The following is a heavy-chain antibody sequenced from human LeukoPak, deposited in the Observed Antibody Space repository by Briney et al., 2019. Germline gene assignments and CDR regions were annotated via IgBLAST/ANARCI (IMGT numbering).Heavy chain of an antibody. Sequence: GGSLRLSCTASGFTFSDYWMGWVRQAPGKGLEWVADIERDGSVRNYVDSVKGRFTISRDNAKKTLYLQMNSLGVEDTGVYYCARELWPGDYWGQGTLVTVSS. J-gene: IGHJ4*02. CDR3: ARELWPGDY. CDR2: IERDGSVR. CDR1: GFTFSDYW. D-gene: IGHD3-16*01. V-gene: IGHV3-7*01.